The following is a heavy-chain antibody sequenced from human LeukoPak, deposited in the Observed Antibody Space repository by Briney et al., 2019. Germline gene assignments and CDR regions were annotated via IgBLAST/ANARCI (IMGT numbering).Heavy chain of an antibody. CDR1: GFTFTNYG. V-gene: IGHV3-30*02. CDR3: AKGLYYKDRGGYPA. D-gene: IGHD3-22*01. CDR2: IGYDGSNK. J-gene: IGHJ5*02. Sequence: GGSLRLSCAASGFTFTNYGMHWVRQAPGKGLEWVAFIGYDGSNKYYAGSVKGRFTVSRDKSKNTLYLQMNSLRTEDTAVYYCAKGLYYKDRGGYPAWGQGTLVTISS.